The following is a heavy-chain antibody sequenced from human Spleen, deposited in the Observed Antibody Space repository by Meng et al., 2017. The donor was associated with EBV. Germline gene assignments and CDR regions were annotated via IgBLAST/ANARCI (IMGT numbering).Heavy chain of an antibody. J-gene: IGHJ5*02. Sequence: ITLLESGPQMVNPTKTLTLPCTFSWFSLGTSGVGVGWLRQPPGKALEWLALIYWDDDKRYSPSLKNRLNITKDTSKNQVVLTMTNMDPVDTATYYCAHSPYCGGDCYSGWGWFDPWGQGTLVTVSS. V-gene: IGHV2-5*02. CDR3: AHSPYCGGDCYSGWGWFDP. CDR1: WFSLGTSGVG. D-gene: IGHD2-21*01. CDR2: IYWDDDK.